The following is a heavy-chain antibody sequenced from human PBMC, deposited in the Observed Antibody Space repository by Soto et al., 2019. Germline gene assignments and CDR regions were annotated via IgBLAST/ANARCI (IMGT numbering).Heavy chain of an antibody. V-gene: IGHV1-46*01. D-gene: IGHD1-1*01. CDR2: INPSTGGT. CDR3: ARDSGDTTLRQWGRSFDY. Sequence: QVPLVQSGAEVKKPGASVKVSCKASGYTFTSYSVHWVRQAPGQRLEWMGIINPSTGGTNYPQKFQGKFTTTRDTSTSTVYMELSSLRSEDAAIYYCARDSGDTTLRQWGRSFDYWGQGTLVTVSS. J-gene: IGHJ4*02. CDR1: GYTFTSYS.